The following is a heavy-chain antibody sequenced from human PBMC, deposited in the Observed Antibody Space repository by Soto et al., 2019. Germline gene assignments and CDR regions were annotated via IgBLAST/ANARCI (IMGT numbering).Heavy chain of an antibody. Sequence: VASVKVSCKTSGYTFSNYGITWVRQAPGQPLEWLGWISLYSDGTSYAQKFRGRVSMTTDTSTTTAYMELRSLRSDDTAVYYCARVAPGAEAWFGTWGQGTLVTVSS. CDR3: ARVAPGAEAWFGT. J-gene: IGHJ5*02. CDR1: GYTFSNYG. V-gene: IGHV1-18*01. CDR2: ISLYSDGT.